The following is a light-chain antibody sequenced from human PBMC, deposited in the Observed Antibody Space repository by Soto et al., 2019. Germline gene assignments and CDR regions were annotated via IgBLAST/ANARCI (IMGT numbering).Light chain of an antibody. J-gene: IGKJ4*01. CDR3: QQRSNWPT. CDR2: DAS. V-gene: IGKV3-11*01. Sequence: EIVLTQSTATLSLSPGERATLSCRASQSVSSYLAWYQQKPGQAPRLLIYDASNRATGIPARFSGSGSGTDFNLTISSLEPEDFAVYYCQQRSNWPTFGGGTKVQIK. CDR1: QSVSSY.